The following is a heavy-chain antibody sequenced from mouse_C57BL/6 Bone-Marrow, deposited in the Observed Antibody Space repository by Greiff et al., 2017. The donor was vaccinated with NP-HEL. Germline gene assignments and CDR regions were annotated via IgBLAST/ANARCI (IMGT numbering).Heavy chain of an antibody. CDR1: GFTFSDYY. Sequence: DVMLVESGGGLVQPGGSLKLSCAASGFTFSDYYMYWVRQTPEKRLEWVAYISNGGGSTYYPATVKGRFTISSDNATNTLYLQMSRLKSEDTAMYYCARHRLPRRDYAMDYWGQGTSVTVSS. D-gene: IGHD5-5*01. J-gene: IGHJ4*01. V-gene: IGHV5-12*01. CDR3: ARHRLPRRDYAMDY. CDR2: ISNGGGST.